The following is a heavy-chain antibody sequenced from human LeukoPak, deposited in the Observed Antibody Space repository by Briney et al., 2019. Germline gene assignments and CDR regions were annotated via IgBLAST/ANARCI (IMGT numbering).Heavy chain of an antibody. CDR1: GGSFSGYY. Sequence: SETLSLTCAVYGGSFSGYYWSWVRQPPGKGLEWIGEINHSGSTNYNPSLKSRVTISVDTSKNQFSLKLSSVTAADTAVYYCARDRGGLDAFDTWGQGTMVTVSS. CDR2: INHSGST. D-gene: IGHD3-10*01. CDR3: ARDRGGLDAFDT. V-gene: IGHV4-34*01. J-gene: IGHJ3*02.